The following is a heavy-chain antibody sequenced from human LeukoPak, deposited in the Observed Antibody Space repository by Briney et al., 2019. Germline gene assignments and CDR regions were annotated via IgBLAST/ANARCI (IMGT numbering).Heavy chain of an antibody. CDR1: GGSISSGGYY. CDR3: ARGGGSLDY. J-gene: IGHJ4*02. V-gene: IGHV4-30-2*01. D-gene: IGHD3-10*01. Sequence: PSETLSLTCTVSGGSISSGGYYWSWIRQPPGKGLEWIGYIYHSGSTYYNPSLKSRVTISVDRSKNQFSLKLSSVTAADTAVYYCARGGGSLDYWGQGTLVTVSS. CDR2: IYHSGST.